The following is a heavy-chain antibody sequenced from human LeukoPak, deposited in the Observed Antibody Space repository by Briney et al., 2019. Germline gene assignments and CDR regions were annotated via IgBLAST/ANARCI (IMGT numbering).Heavy chain of an antibody. CDR3: ASHSYGSLLTYDY. Sequence: SETLSLTCTVSGRSISSRSYYWGWIRQPPGKGLELNGSIYYSGSTYYNPSLQSRVTISVDTSKNQFSLKLNSVTAADTAVYYCASHSYGSLLTYDYWGQGTQVTVSS. CDR1: GRSISSRSYY. D-gene: IGHD5-18*01. CDR2: IYYSGST. J-gene: IGHJ4*02. V-gene: IGHV4-39*01.